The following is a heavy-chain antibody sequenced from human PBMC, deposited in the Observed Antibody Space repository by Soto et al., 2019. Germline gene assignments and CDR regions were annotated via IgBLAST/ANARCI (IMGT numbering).Heavy chain of an antibody. CDR3: ARVSFVVVPAAMNYFDY. CDR2: IYWDDDK. D-gene: IGHD2-2*01. V-gene: IGHV2-5*02. J-gene: IGHJ4*02. Sequence: SGPTLVNPTQTLTLTCTFSGFSLSTSGVGVGWIRQPPGKALEWLALIYWDDDKRYSPSLKSRLTITKDTSKNQVVLTMTNMDPADTATYYCARVSFVVVPAAMNYFDYWGQGTLVTVSS. CDR1: GFSLSTSGVG.